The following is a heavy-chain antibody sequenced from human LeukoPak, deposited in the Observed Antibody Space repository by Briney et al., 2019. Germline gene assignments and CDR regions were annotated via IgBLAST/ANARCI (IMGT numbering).Heavy chain of an antibody. Sequence: GGSLRLSCAASGFTFSGYSMNWVRQAPGRGLEWVSYISSSSTTIYYADSVKGRFTISRDNAKNSLYLQMNSLRAEDMAVYYCARVSSVWQLVARGAIDYWGQGTLVTVSS. V-gene: IGHV3-48*01. J-gene: IGHJ4*02. D-gene: IGHD6-6*01. CDR3: ARVSSVWQLVARGAIDY. CDR2: ISSSSTTI. CDR1: GFTFSGYS.